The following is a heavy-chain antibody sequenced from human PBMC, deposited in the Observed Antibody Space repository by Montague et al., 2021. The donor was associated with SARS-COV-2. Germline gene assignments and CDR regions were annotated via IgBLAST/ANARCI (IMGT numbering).Heavy chain of an antibody. CDR3: ARDQAAKISFKGAFDI. CDR1: GGSISSYY. V-gene: IGHV4-59*01. CDR2: IYYSGTT. D-gene: IGHD3-3*01. Sequence: SETRSLTCTVSGGSISSYYWSWIRETPGKGLEWIGYIYYSGTTNYNPSLKSRVTISLDTPKNQFSLNLNSVTAADTAIYYCARDQAAKISFKGAFDIWGQGRMVTVSS. J-gene: IGHJ3*02.